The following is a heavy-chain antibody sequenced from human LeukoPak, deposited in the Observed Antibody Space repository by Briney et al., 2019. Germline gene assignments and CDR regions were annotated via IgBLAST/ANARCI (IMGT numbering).Heavy chain of an antibody. CDR2: ISGSGGST. D-gene: IGHD6-13*01. Sequence: GGSLRLSCAASGFTFNSYAMSWVRQAPGKGLDWVSAISGSGGSTYYADSVKGRFTISRDNSKNTLYLQMNSLRAEDTAVYYCAKDPWSAAGYNWFDPWGQGTLVTVSS. CDR1: GFTFNSYA. J-gene: IGHJ5*02. CDR3: AKDPWSAAGYNWFDP. V-gene: IGHV3-23*01.